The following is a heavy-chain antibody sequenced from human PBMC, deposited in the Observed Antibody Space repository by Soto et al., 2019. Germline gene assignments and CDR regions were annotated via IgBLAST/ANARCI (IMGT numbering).Heavy chain of an antibody. V-gene: IGHV3-23*01. CDR3: ARTVLGCTSRPDWWYFDL. CDR1: GFTFINYA. CDR2: ISGGGDRT. Sequence: EVQLLESGGGLVQPGGSLRLSCVGSGFTFINYAMNWVRQTPGKGLEWVSTISGGGDRTFDADTVKGRFTISRDNSKNTVNLQMNSLRADDTAVYYCARTVLGCTSRPDWWYFDLWGRGTLVTVSS. J-gene: IGHJ2*01. D-gene: IGHD2-2*01.